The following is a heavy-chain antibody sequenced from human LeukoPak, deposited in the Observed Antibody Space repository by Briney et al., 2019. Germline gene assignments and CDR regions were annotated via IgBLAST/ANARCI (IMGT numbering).Heavy chain of an antibody. CDR3: QSRFLEWLLDY. J-gene: IGHJ4*02. CDR1: GGSVGSNNYF. CDR2: IYDSGST. Sequence: PSETLSLTCTVSGGSVGSNNYFWGWIRQPPGKGLEWIGSIYDSGSTYYNPSLKSRVTISVDTSKNQFSLKLNSVTAADTAMYYCQSRFLEWLLDYWGQGTLVTVSS. V-gene: IGHV4-39*01. D-gene: IGHD3-3*01.